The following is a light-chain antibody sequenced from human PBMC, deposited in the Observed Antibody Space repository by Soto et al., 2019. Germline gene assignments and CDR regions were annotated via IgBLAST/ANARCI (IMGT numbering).Light chain of an antibody. CDR3: QQYGSAPRYT. V-gene: IGKV3-20*01. Sequence: EIVLTQFPDTLSWAPGERATLSCRASQSVRNSYLALYQQRPGPAPRLLIYGADSRATGIPDRFSGSGSDTDFTLTISRLEPEDFAVYYCQQYGSAPRYTFGQGTQLEI. CDR1: QSVRNSY. J-gene: IGKJ2*01. CDR2: GAD.